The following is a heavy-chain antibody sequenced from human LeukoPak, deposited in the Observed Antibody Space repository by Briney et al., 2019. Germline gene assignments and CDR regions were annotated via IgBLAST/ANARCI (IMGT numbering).Heavy chain of an antibody. CDR1: GFTFSSHG. CDR2: IRFNGTFR. Sequence: GGSLRLSCAASGFTFSSHGMYWVRQAPGKGLEWLSFIRFNGTFRYYADSVKGRFTISRDNAKNSLYLQMNSLRAEDTAVYYCARDREGRAFDIWGQGTMVTVSS. D-gene: IGHD5-24*01. J-gene: IGHJ3*02. V-gene: IGHV3-30*02. CDR3: ARDREGRAFDI.